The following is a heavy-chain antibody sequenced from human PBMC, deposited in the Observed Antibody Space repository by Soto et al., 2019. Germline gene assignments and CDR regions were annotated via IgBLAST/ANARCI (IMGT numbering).Heavy chain of an antibody. CDR2: IKSKTDVGTT. Sequence: EVQLVESGGGLVKPGGSLRLSCAASGFTFSNAWMSWFRQAPGKGLEWVGRIKSKTDVGTTDYAAPVKGRFTISRDGSQNTLYPQMNSLKTGETAVYYCTPDVGHYDFWSGYPLDVWGQGTTVTVSS. D-gene: IGHD3-3*01. CDR1: GFTFSNAW. CDR3: TPDVGHYDFWSGYPLDV. J-gene: IGHJ6*02. V-gene: IGHV3-15*01.